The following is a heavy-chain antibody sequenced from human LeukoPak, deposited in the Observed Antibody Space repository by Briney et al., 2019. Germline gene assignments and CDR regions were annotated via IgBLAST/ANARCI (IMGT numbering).Heavy chain of an antibody. CDR1: GFTFSSYE. CDR2: ISSSGSTI. CDR3: ARDQRRYYYDSSGLDDAFDI. D-gene: IGHD3-22*01. V-gene: IGHV3-48*03. J-gene: IGHJ3*02. Sequence: GGSLRLSCAASGFTFSSYEMNWVRQAPGKGLEWVSYISSSGSTIYYADSVKGRFTISRDNAKNSLYLQMNSLRAEDTAVYYCARDQRRYYYDSSGLDDAFDIWGQGTMVTVSS.